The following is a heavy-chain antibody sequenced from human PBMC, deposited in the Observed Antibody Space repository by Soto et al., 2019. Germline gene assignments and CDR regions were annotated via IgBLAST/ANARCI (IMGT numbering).Heavy chain of an antibody. D-gene: IGHD3-10*01. CDR2: IYGDDDK. V-gene: IGHV2-5*02. CDR3: AHSKFGYSVGAFVI. Sequence: QITLKESGPSLVKPTQTLTLTCTFSGFSLTTSGVAVGWIRQPPGKALEWLALIYGDDDKRYSTSLKSRLAISRATFENQVVLTMTDMDPVDTDTYYCAHSKFGYSVGAFVIWGQGTMVTVSS. CDR1: GFSLTTSGVA. J-gene: IGHJ3*02.